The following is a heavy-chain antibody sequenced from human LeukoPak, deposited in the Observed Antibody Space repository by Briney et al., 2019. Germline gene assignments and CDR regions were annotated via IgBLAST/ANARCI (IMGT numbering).Heavy chain of an antibody. CDR1: GYTFTSYA. D-gene: IGHD2-2*02. CDR2: INAGNGDT. V-gene: IGHV1-3*01. CDR3: ARDLWRYCSSTSCYTDDY. Sequence: GASVKVSCKASGYTFTSYAMHWVRQAPGQRLEWMRWINAGNGDTKYSQKFQGRVTMTRDTSISTAYMELSRLRSDDTAVYYCARDLWRYCSSTSCYTDDYWGQGTLVTVSS. J-gene: IGHJ4*02.